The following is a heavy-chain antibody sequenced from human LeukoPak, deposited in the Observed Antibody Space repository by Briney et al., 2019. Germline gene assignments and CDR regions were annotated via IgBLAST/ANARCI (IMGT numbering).Heavy chain of an antibody. CDR1: GFTFRRYG. D-gene: IGHD3-10*01. CDR2: IWYDGSNK. CDR3: ARGGYYGSESYYPLDY. Sequence: QPGGSLRLSCAASGFTFRRYGMRWVRQAPGKGLEWVAVIWYDGSNKYYADSVKGRFTISRDNSKNTLYLQMNSLRAEDTAVYYCARGGYYGSESYYPLDYWGQGTLVTVSS. J-gene: IGHJ4*02. V-gene: IGHV3-33*01.